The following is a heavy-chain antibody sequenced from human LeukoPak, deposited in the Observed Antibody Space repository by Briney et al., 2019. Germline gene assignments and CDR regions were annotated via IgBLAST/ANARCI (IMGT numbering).Heavy chain of an antibody. J-gene: IGHJ5*02. CDR3: ARDSGRVDP. D-gene: IGHD3-10*01. V-gene: IGHV4-30-4*07. Sequence: TSETLSLTCAVSGGSISSGGYSWSWIRQPPGKGLEWIGYIYYSGSTYYNPSLKSRVTISVDTSKNQFSLKLSSVTAADTAVYYCARDSGRVDPWGQGTLVTVSS. CDR1: GGSISSGGYS. CDR2: IYYSGST.